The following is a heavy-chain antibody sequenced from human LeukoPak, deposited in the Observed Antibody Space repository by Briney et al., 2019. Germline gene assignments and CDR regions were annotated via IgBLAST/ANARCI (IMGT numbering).Heavy chain of an antibody. Sequence: SETLSLTCTGSGDSMNSYYWIWVRQRAGKGLEGIGRMFTSGDTDYNPSLKSRVTMSVETTKNQFFLKMTSESAAETAVYYRARVLKWASGYEWGLEHWGQGALVSVPS. CDR1: GDSMNSYY. J-gene: IGHJ4*02. V-gene: IGHV4-4*07. CDR3: ARVLKWASGYEWGLEH. D-gene: IGHD5-12*01. CDR2: MFTSGDT.